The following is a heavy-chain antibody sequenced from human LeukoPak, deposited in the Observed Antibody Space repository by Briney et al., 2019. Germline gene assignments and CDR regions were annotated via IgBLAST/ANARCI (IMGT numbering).Heavy chain of an antibody. CDR3: ARASRGVAATPAHNYYYMDV. J-gene: IGHJ6*03. CDR2: INHSGST. D-gene: IGHD2-15*01. Sequence: PSETLSLTCAVYGGSFSGYYWSWIRQPPGKGLEWIGEINHSGSTNYNPSLKSRVTISVDTSKNQFSLKLSSVTAADTAVYYCARASRGVAATPAHNYYYMDVWGKGTTVTVSS. V-gene: IGHV4-34*01. CDR1: GGSFSGYY.